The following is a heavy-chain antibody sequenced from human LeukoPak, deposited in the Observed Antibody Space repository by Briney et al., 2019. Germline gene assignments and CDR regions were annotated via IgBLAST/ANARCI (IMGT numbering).Heavy chain of an antibody. CDR1: GYTFTDYY. CDR2: INPKSGGT. V-gene: IGHV1-2*02. CDR3: ARDSGLGPTWHPFDH. D-gene: IGHD1-26*01. J-gene: IGHJ4*02. Sequence: ASVTVSCKASGYTFTDYYIHWVRQAPGQGLEWMGWINPKSGGTNYAQKFRGRVTMTRDKSISTAYMELSGLRSDDTAVYYCARDSGLGPTWHPFDHWGQGTPVTVSS.